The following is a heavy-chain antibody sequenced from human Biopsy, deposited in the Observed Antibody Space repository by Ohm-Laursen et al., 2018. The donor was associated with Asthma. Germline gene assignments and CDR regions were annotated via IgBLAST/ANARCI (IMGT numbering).Heavy chain of an antibody. J-gene: IGHJ6*02. CDR1: GDSFSNYA. CDR2: LIPVLGTP. D-gene: IGHD5-12*01. V-gene: IGHV1-69*01. Sequence: SSVKISCKASGDSFSNYAISWMRQAPGQGLEWMGGLIPVLGTPDHAQMFEGRVTITADESTSTAYMELSSLSSEDTAVYYCARGYSGSDRIVYYYSGLEVWGQGTTVTVSS. CDR3: ARGYSGSDRIVYYYSGLEV.